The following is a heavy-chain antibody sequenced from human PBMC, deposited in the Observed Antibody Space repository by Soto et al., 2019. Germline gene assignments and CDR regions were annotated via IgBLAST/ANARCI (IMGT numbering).Heavy chain of an antibody. J-gene: IGHJ4*02. CDR2: FDPDHDKT. D-gene: IGHD3-16*01. Sequence: QVPLEQSGAEVRRPGASVKVSCKVSGYTLPELTLHWVRLTPGKGLDWIGGFDPDHDKTVYAQKFQGRVTMTEDRSTDTTYMELRSLTFEDTAIYFCATEPGGYFDHWGQGVLVTVAS. CDR3: ATEPGGYFDH. V-gene: IGHV1-24*01. CDR1: GYTLPELT.